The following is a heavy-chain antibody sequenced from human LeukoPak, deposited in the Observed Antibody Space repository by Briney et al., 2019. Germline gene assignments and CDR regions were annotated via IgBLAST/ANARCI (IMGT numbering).Heavy chain of an antibody. D-gene: IGHD3-22*01. CDR1: GYTFTGYY. J-gene: IGHJ3*02. Sequence: ASVKVSCKASGYTFTGYYMHWVRQATGQGLEWMGWMNPNSANTGSAQKFQGRVTLTRNTSTSTAYMELSSLRSEDTAVYYCARGPLTYYYDSSAYFAFDIWGQGTMVTVSS. CDR3: ARGPLTYYYDSSAYFAFDI. V-gene: IGHV1-8*02. CDR2: MNPNSANT.